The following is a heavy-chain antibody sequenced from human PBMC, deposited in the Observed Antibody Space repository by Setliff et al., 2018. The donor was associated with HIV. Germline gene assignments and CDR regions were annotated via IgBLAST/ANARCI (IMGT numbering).Heavy chain of an antibody. D-gene: IGHD2-21*02. CDR2: ISAYNGNT. CDR3: ARARLQGMVTAVGPRDSCLDP. Sequence: GASVKVSCKASGYSFINYGISWVRQAPGQGLEWMGWISAYNGNTNYAPRLLGRVTMTTDTSTSTAYMELRSLSSDDTAVYYCARARLQGMVTAVGPRDSCLDPWGQGTRVTVSS. V-gene: IGHV1-18*01. J-gene: IGHJ5*02. CDR1: GYSFINYG.